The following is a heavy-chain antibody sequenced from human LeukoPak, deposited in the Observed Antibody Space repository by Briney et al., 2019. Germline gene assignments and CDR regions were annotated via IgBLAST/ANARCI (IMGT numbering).Heavy chain of an antibody. CDR1: GFTFSSYG. V-gene: IGHV3-33*01. D-gene: IGHD2-8*01. CDR3: AGHGDQTNIDY. J-gene: IGHJ4*02. Sequence: PGGSLRLSCAASGFTFSSYGMHWVRQAPGKGLEWVAVIWYDGSNKYYADSVKGRFTISRDNSKNTLYLQMNSLRAEDTAVYYCAGHGDQTNIDYWGQGTLVTVSS. CDR2: IWYDGSNK.